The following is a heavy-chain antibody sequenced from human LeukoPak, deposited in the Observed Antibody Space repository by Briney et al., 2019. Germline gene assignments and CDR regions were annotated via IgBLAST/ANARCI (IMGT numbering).Heavy chain of an antibody. CDR3: ARFRSRLRFFDY. J-gene: IGHJ4*02. V-gene: IGHV1-2*02. CDR2: INPNSGGT. CDR1: GYTFTGYY. D-gene: IGHD1-14*01. Sequence: ASVKVSCKASGYTFTGYYMHWVRQAPGQGLEWMGWINPNSGGTNYAQKFQGRVTMTRDTSISTAYMELSRLRSDDTAVYYCARFRSRLRFFDYWGRGTLVTVSS.